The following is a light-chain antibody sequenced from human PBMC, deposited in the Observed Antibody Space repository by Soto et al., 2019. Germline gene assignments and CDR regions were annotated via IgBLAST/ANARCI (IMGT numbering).Light chain of an antibody. Sequence: DIQMTQSPSTLSASVGDRVTITCRASQTVSTWLAWYQQKPGKAPKLLIYKASSLESGVPSRFSGSGSGTEFTLTISSLQPDDFGIYYCQQYNSYLTFGQGTKVEVK. CDR1: QTVSTW. V-gene: IGKV1-5*03. J-gene: IGKJ1*01. CDR3: QQYNSYLT. CDR2: KAS.